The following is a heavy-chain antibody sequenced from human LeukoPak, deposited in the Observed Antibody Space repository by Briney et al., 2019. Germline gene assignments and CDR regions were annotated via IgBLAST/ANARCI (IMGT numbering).Heavy chain of an antibody. D-gene: IGHD5-24*01. Sequence: SVKVSCKASGYTFTCYYMRWVRQAPGQGLEWRGRIIPILGIANYAQKFQGRVTITADKSTSTAYMELSSLRSEDTAVYYCARGRRDGYIDYWGQGTLVTVSS. CDR2: IIPILGIA. J-gene: IGHJ4*02. CDR3: ARGRRDGYIDY. CDR1: GYTFTCYY. V-gene: IGHV1-69*04.